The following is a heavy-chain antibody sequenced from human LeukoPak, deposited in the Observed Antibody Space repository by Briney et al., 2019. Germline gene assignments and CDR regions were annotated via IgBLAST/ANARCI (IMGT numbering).Heavy chain of an antibody. Sequence: PSETLSLTCTVSGHSIINSYYWGWIRQPPGKGLEWIGSIYHTGSTYYNSFLKSRVTISVDTSTNQFSLKLNSVTAADTAVYYCAGVAGYSSSWYADYWGQGTLVTVSS. CDR3: AGVAGYSSSWYADY. CDR1: GHSIINSYY. V-gene: IGHV4-38-2*02. J-gene: IGHJ4*02. CDR2: IYHTGST. D-gene: IGHD6-13*01.